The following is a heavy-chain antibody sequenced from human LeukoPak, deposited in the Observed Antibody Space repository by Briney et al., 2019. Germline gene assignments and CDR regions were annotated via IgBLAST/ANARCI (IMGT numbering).Heavy chain of an antibody. Sequence: LDTLSLTCTVSGGSISYYYWSWIRQSPGKGLEWIGYIYYSGTTNYNPSLKSRVTISVDTSKNQFSLQLRSVTAADTAVYYCAREDPQTTVPEGMDVWGQGTTVTVS. CDR2: IYYSGTT. J-gene: IGHJ6*02. CDR3: AREDPQTTVPEGMDV. D-gene: IGHD4-17*01. V-gene: IGHV4-59*01. CDR1: GGSISYYY.